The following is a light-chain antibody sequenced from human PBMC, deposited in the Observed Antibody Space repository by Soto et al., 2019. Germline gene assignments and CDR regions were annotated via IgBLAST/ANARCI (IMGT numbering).Light chain of an antibody. Sequence: QSVLTQPLSVSGAPGQRVTISCTGSSSNIGAGYDVHWYQQLPGTAPKLLIYGNSNRPSGVPDRFSGSKSGTSASLAITGLQAEDEADYYFQSYDSSLSGFYVFGTGTKLTVL. V-gene: IGLV1-40*01. J-gene: IGLJ1*01. CDR1: SSNIGAGYD. CDR2: GNS. CDR3: QSYDSSLSGFYV.